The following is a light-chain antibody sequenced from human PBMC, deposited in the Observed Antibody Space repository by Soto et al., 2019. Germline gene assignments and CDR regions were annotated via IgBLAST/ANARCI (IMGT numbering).Light chain of an antibody. V-gene: IGKV3-11*01. CDR2: GAS. CDR3: QQRTLWPRT. J-gene: IGKJ1*01. CDR1: QSLSGT. Sequence: EIMLTQSPATLSLSPGERATLSCRASQSLSGTLAWFQQKPGQPPRLLIYGASNRATGIPARFTASGSGTDFTLTISSLEPEDFAVYYCQQRTLWPRTFGQGTKVEIK.